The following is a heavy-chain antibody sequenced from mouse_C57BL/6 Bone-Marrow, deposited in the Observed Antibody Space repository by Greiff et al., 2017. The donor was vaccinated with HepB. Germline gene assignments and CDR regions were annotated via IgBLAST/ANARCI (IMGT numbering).Heavy chain of an antibody. V-gene: IGHV5-4*01. Sequence: EVHLVESGGGLVKPGGSLKLSCAASGFTFSSYAMSWVRQTPEKRLEWVATISDGGSYTYYPANVKGRFTISRDNAKNNLYLQMSHLKSEDTAMYYCARDGEGYYAWFAYWGQGTLVTVSA. CDR2: ISDGGSYT. CDR1: GFTFSSYA. D-gene: IGHD2-3*01. J-gene: IGHJ3*01. CDR3: ARDGEGYYAWFAY.